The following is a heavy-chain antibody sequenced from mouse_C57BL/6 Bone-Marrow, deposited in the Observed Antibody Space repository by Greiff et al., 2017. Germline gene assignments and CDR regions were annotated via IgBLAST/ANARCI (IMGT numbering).Heavy chain of an antibody. Sequence: VQLQQSGAELVRPGASVKLSCKASGYTFTDYYINWVKQRPGQGLEWIARIYPGSGNTYYNEKFKGKATLTAEKSSSTAYMQLSSLTSEDSAVYFCARDHYYGSSLFDYWGQGTTLTVSS. CDR1: GYTFTDYY. J-gene: IGHJ2*01. D-gene: IGHD1-1*01. CDR2: IYPGSGNT. V-gene: IGHV1-76*01. CDR3: ARDHYYGSSLFDY.